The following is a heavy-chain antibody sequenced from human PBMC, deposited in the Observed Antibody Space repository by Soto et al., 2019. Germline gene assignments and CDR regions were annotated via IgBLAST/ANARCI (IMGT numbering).Heavy chain of an antibody. Sequence: QVPVVQSRAEVKKPGASVKVSCKTSGYTFTDYDINWVRQAPGQGLEWMGWMSPDSSNAGYAQQFQGRVSMTSNTSIRTAYMELSSLRTEDTAVYYCEVTTGYWGQGTLVTVSS. CDR3: EVTTGY. J-gene: IGHJ4*02. CDR1: GYTFTDYD. D-gene: IGHD3-9*01. CDR2: MSPDSSNA. V-gene: IGHV1-8*01.